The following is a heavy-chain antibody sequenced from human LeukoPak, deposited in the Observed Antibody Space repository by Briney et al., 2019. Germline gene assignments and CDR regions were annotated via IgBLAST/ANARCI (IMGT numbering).Heavy chain of an antibody. CDR2: IYYSGST. V-gene: IGHV4-59*01. CDR3: ARVWDTAMATGFDY. CDR1: GGSISNYY. Sequence: PSETLSLTCNVSGGSISNYYWSWLRQPPGKGLEWIGYIYYSGSTNYNPSLKSRVTISVDTSKNQFSLKLSSVTAADTAVYYCARVWDTAMATGFDYWGQGTLVTVSS. D-gene: IGHD5-18*01. J-gene: IGHJ4*02.